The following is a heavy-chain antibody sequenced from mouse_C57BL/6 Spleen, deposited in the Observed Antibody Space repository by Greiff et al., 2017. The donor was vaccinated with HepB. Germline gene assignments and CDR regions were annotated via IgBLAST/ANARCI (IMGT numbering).Heavy chain of an antibody. J-gene: IGHJ3*01. V-gene: IGHV1-54*01. D-gene: IGHD2-1*01. CDR1: GYAFTNYL. Sequence: QVQLQQSGAELVRPGTSVKVSCKASGYAFTNYLIEWVKQRPGQGLEWIGVINPGSGGTNYNEKFKGKATLPADKSSSTAYIQLSSLTSEDSAVYFCAREGDGNPFAYWGQGTLVTVSA. CDR3: AREGDGNPFAY. CDR2: INPGSGGT.